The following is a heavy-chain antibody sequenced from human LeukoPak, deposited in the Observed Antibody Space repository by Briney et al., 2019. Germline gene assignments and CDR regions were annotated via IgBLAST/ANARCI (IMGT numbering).Heavy chain of an antibody. CDR2: IIPIFGTA. J-gene: IGHJ4*02. CDR1: GGTFSSYA. Sequence: GASVKVSCKASGGTFSSYAISWVRQAPGQGLEWMGGIIPIFGTANYAQKFQGRVTITADKSTSTAYMELSSLRSEDTAVYYCARDMAGVDTSLDYWARESWSPSPQ. V-gene: IGHV1-69*06. D-gene: IGHD6-19*01. CDR3: ARDMAGVDTSLDY.